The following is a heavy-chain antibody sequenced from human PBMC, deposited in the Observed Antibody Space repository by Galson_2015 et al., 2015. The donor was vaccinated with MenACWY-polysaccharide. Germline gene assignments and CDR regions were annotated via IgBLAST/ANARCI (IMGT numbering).Heavy chain of an antibody. CDR1: GFTFSSYS. Sequence: SLRLSCAASGFTFSSYSMNWVRQAPGKGLEWVSSISSSSSYIYYADSVKGRFTISRDNAKNSLYLQMNSLRAEDTAVYYCARVLILRCCSGGSCYSPNDYWGQGTLVTVSS. D-gene: IGHD2-15*01. CDR3: ARVLILRCCSGGSCYSPNDY. CDR2: ISSSSSYI. V-gene: IGHV3-21*01. J-gene: IGHJ4*02.